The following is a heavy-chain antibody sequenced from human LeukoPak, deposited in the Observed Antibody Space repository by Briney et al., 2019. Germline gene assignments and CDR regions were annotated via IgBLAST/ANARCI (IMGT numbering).Heavy chain of an antibody. V-gene: IGHV1-2*02. J-gene: IGHJ4*02. CDR3: ATLGSGPDLIDY. CDR1: GYTFTDYY. CDR2: INPNSGGT. D-gene: IGHD2-21*02. Sequence: GASVKVSCKASGYTFTDYYMHWVRQAPGQGLEWMGWINPNSGGTKYAQKFQGRATMTRDTSISTVYMELSRLRSDDTAEYYCATLGSGPDLIDYWGQGTLVTVSS.